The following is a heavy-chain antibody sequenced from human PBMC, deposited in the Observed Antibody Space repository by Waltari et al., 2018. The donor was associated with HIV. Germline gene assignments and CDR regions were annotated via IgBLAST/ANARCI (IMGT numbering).Heavy chain of an antibody. J-gene: IGHJ6*02. Sequence: QVQLVQSGAEVKKPGASVKVSCKASGYTFTSYAMHWVRQAPGQRLEWMGWINAGNGNTKYSQKFQGRVTITRDTSASTAYMELSSLRSEDTAVYYCARWEVPAESDYYYYGMDVWGQGTTVTVSS. CDR3: ARWEVPAESDYYYYGMDV. D-gene: IGHD2-2*01. CDR1: GYTFTSYA. V-gene: IGHV1-3*01. CDR2: INAGNGNT.